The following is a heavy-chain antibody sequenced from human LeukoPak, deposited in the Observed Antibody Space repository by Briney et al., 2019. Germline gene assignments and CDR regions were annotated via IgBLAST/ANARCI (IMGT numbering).Heavy chain of an antibody. Sequence: AASVKVSCKASGYTFTSYDINWVRQATGQGLEWMGCMNPNSGNTGYAQKFQGRVTMTRNTSISTAYMELSSLRSEDTAVYYCARAEWFGELSLDYWGQGTLVTVSS. CDR3: ARAEWFGELSLDY. CDR2: MNPNSGNT. D-gene: IGHD3-10*01. V-gene: IGHV1-8*01. J-gene: IGHJ4*02. CDR1: GYTFTSYD.